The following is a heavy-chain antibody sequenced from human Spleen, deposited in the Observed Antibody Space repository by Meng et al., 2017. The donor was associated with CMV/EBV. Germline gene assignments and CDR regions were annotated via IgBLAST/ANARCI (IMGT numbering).Heavy chain of an antibody. CDR3: AHRRVAIFETGMDV. CDR1: GFSLTSSQEG. Sequence: SGPTLVKPTQTLTLTCTFSGFSLTSSQEGVGWIRQSPGKALEWLALIYWNDDKYYSPSLKSRLTLTKDTSKNQVVLTMTNMAPVDTATYYCAHRRVAIFETGMDVWGQGTTVTVSS. J-gene: IGHJ6*02. V-gene: IGHV2-5*01. D-gene: IGHD3-3*01. CDR2: IYWNDDK.